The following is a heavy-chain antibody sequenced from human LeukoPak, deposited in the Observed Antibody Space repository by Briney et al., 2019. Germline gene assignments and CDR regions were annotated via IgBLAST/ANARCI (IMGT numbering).Heavy chain of an antibody. D-gene: IGHD1-14*01. Sequence: SQTLSLTCTVSGGSISSGGYYWSWIRQHPGKGLEWIGYIYYSGSTYYNPSLKSRVTISVDTSKNQYSLKLSSVTAADTAVYYCAGTGFKAFNSLDYWGQGTLVTVSS. CDR3: AGTGFKAFNSLDY. CDR1: GGSISSGGYY. J-gene: IGHJ4*02. V-gene: IGHV4-31*03. CDR2: IYYSGST.